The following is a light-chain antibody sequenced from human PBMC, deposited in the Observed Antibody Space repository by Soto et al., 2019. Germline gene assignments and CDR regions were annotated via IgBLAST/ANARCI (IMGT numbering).Light chain of an antibody. J-gene: IGKJ2*01. Sequence: EIVMTQSPATLSVSPGEGATLSCRASQGVSSNLAWFQQKPGQAPRLLISSASIRATGIPARFSGSGSGTEFTLTISSLQSEDFAVYFCQQYDNWPFTFGQGTKVEIK. CDR3: QQYDNWPFT. CDR1: QGVSSN. CDR2: SAS. V-gene: IGKV3D-15*01.